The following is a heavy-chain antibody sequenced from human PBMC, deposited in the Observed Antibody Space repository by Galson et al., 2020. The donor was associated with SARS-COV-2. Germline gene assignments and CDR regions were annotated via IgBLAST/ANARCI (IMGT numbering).Heavy chain of an antibody. Sequence: GGSLRLSCAASGFTFSTYSMNWVRQAPGRGLEWVSSISSSSRDIYYADSVKGRFTISRDNAKNSLYLQMNSLRAEDTAVYYCARAALGVYGGPDYWGQGTLVTVSS. D-gene: IGHD4-17*01. CDR3: ARAALGVYGGPDY. J-gene: IGHJ4*02. CDR1: GFTFSTYS. V-gene: IGHV3-21*04. CDR2: ISSSSRDI.